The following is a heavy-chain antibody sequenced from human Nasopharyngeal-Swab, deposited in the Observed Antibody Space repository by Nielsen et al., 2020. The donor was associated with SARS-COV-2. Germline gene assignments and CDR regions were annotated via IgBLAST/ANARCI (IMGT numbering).Heavy chain of an antibody. CDR3: AKAKGDLWSGYSTGHYFDH. CDR1: GFTFSSYW. Sequence: GESLKISCAASGFTFSSYWMSWVRQAPGKGLEWVANIKQDGSEKYYVDSVKGRFTISRDNAKNTLFLQMNSLRAEDTAVYYCAKAKGDLWSGYSTGHYFDHWGQGTHVTVSA. J-gene: IGHJ4*02. D-gene: IGHD3-3*01. CDR2: IKQDGSEK. V-gene: IGHV3-7*03.